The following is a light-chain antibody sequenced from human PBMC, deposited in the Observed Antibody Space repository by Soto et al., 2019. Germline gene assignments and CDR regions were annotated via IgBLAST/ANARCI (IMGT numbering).Light chain of an antibody. CDR3: QQYNNWPQT. Sequence: ELVMTPSPXTLSVSQGERATLSCRASQSVSSNLAWYQQKPGQAPRLLIYGASTRATGIPARFSGSGSGTEFTLTISSLQSEDFAVYYCQQYNNWPQTFGQGTKVDIK. CDR2: GAS. J-gene: IGKJ1*01. V-gene: IGKV3-15*01. CDR1: QSVSSN.